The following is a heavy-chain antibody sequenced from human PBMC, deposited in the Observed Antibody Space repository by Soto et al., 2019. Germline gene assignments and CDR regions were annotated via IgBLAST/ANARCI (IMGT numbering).Heavy chain of an antibody. CDR3: ARAQASSTSYENYFYYCYGMAA. D-gene: IGHD2-2*01. V-gene: IGHV1-69*01. J-gene: IGHJ6*02. Sequence: QVQLVQSGAEVKKPGSSVKVSCKASGGTFSSYAISWVRQAPGQGLEWMGGIIPISGTANYAQKFQGRVTITADESTTTAHMALSSVRSADTDVECWARAQASSTSYENYFYYCYGMAAGGQGTTVTVSS. CDR1: GGTFSSYA. CDR2: IIPISGTA.